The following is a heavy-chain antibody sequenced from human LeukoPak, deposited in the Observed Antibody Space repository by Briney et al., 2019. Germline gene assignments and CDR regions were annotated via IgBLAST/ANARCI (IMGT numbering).Heavy chain of an antibody. CDR2: IYSGGTT. V-gene: IGHV3-53*01. CDR3: ARGGYSYGSQYYFDY. J-gene: IGHJ4*02. Sequence: GGSLRLSCAASGFTFSRNYMSWVRQAPGRGLEWVSVIYSGGTTYYYDSVKGRFTISRDISKNTLYLQMNSLTAEDTAVYFCARGGYSYGSQYYFDYWGQGTLVTVFS. CDR1: GFTFSRNY. D-gene: IGHD3-16*02.